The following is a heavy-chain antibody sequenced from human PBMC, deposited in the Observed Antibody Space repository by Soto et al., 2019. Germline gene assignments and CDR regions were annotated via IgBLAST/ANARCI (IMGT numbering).Heavy chain of an antibody. J-gene: IGHJ2*01. Sequence: EVQLVESGGGLVKPGGSLRLSCAASGFTFSSYSMNWVRQAPGKGLEWVSSISSSSSYIYYADSVKGRFTISRDNAKNSLYLQMNSLRAEDTAVYYCLKGGQQTLGYFDLWGRGTLVTVSS. CDR3: LKGGQQTLGYFDL. CDR2: ISSSSSYI. V-gene: IGHV3-21*01. CDR1: GFTFSSYS. D-gene: IGHD6-13*01.